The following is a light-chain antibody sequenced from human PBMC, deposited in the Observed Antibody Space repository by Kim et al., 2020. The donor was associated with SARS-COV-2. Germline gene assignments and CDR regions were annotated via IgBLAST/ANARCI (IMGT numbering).Light chain of an antibody. CDR2: GAS. CDR1: QGISSA. V-gene: IGKV1-13*02. J-gene: IGKJ1*01. CDR3: QQYSIYWT. Sequence: IQMTQSPSTLSASVGDRVTITCRASQGISSALAWYQQKPGKAPKLVIYGASNLESAVPSRFSGSGSGTEFTLTITSLQPDDVATYYCQQYSIYWTFGQGTKVDIK.